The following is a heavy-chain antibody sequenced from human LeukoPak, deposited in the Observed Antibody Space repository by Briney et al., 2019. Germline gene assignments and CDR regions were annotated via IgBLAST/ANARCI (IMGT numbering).Heavy chain of an antibody. CDR2: ITSGADT. D-gene: IGHD1-1*01. CDR3: AKGDNFCRVADAFDS. J-gene: IGHJ3*01. Sequence: GGSLRLSCAASGFTFDKFAMSWVRQAPGKGLQWVSTITSGADTYYADSVKGRFSISRDNSRNTVSVQMHSLRADDTAVYFCAKGDNFCRVADAFDSWGQGTMVTVSS. V-gene: IGHV3-23*01. CDR1: GFTFDKFA.